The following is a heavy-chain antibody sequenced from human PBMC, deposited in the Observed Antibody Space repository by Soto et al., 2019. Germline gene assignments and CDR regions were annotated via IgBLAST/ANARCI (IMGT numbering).Heavy chain of an antibody. Sequence: APVKVSCKASGXTFTSYVISWVRQAPGQGLEGMGWISAYNGNTNYAQKLQGRVTMTTDTSTSTAYMELRSLRSADTAVYYCARDTWFGELYDAFDIRGQGTMVTVSS. CDR3: ARDTWFGELYDAFDI. D-gene: IGHD3-10*01. CDR2: ISAYNGNT. V-gene: IGHV1-18*01. CDR1: GXTFTSYV. J-gene: IGHJ3*02.